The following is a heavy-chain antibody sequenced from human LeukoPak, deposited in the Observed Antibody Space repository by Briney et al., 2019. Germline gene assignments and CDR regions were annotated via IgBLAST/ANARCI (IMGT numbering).Heavy chain of an antibody. D-gene: IGHD6-13*01. Sequence: SETLSLTCAVYGGSFSGYYWSWIRQPPGKGLEWIGEINHSGSTNYNPSLKSRVTISVDTSKNQFSLKLSSVTAADTAVYYCARLGIAAADDFDYWGQGTLVTVSS. CDR3: ARLGIAAADDFDY. J-gene: IGHJ4*02. V-gene: IGHV4-34*01. CDR2: INHSGST. CDR1: GGSFSGYY.